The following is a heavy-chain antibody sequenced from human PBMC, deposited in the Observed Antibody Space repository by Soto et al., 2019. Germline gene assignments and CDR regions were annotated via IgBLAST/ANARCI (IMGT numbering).Heavy chain of an antibody. V-gene: IGHV3-23*01. CDR2: ISGGHTT. CDR3: AEDYESESYSGKYAIDS. CDR1: GFTFSSYV. Sequence: EVQLLESGGGLVQPGGSLRLSCAASGFTFSSYVMSWVRQAPGKGLEWVSAISGGHTTYYADSVKGRFTISRENSKNTLYLQMNRLRAEDTALYYCAEDYESESYSGKYAIDSWGQGTLCSVST. D-gene: IGHD1-26*01. J-gene: IGHJ5*01.